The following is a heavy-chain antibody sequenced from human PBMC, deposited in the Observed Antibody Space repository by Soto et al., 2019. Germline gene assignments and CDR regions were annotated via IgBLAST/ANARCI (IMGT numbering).Heavy chain of an antibody. CDR1: EYTFPSYD. D-gene: IGHD3-16*01. J-gene: IGHJ6*02. V-gene: IGHV1-8*01. CDR3: AREGVRGMDV. Sequence: QVQLVQSGAKGRKPGASGKFSCKPSEYTFPSYDINWVGQATGRGLAWMGWMNPNSANTGYAQKFQGRVTMTRNTSISTAYMELSSLRSEDTAVYYCAREGVRGMDVWGQGTTVTVSS. CDR2: MNPNSANT.